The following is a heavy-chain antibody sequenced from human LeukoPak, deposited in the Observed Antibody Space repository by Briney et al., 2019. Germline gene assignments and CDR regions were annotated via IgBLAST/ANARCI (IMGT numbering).Heavy chain of an antibody. CDR1: GFTFSDYY. J-gene: IGHJ6*03. CDR3: AKGPYYYDSSGYYYIYHYYYMDV. CDR2: ISSSGSTI. D-gene: IGHD3-22*01. V-gene: IGHV3-11*01. Sequence: GGSLRLSCAASGFTFSDYYMSWIRQAPGKGLEWVSHISSSGSTIYYADSVKGRFTISRDNAKNSLYLQMNSLRAEDTAVYYCAKGPYYYDSSGYYYIYHYYYMDVWGKGTTVTISS.